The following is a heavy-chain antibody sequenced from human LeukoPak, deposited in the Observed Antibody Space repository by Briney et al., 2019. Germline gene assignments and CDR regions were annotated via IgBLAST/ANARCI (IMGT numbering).Heavy chain of an antibody. V-gene: IGHV3-21*01. CDR3: ARAQNYGYGSGSYLQYYFDY. CDR2: ISSNSSYI. D-gene: IGHD3-10*01. J-gene: IGHJ4*02. Sequence: GGSLRLSCAASGFTFSSYSMNWVRQAPGKGLEWVSSISSNSSYIYYADSVKGRFTISRDNAKNSLYLQMNSLRAEDTAVYYCARAQNYGYGSGSYLQYYFDYWGQGTLVTVSS. CDR1: GFTFSSYS.